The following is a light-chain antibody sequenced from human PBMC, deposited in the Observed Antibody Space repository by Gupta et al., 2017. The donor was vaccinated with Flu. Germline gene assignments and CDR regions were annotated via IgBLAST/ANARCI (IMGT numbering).Light chain of an antibody. Sequence: ATLSCRASQRVSGTYLAWFLQKPGQAPRLLIYASSTRATGIPDRFSGSGSGTDFTLTISQLEPEDFGVYYCQQFGSAPPWTFGQGTKVEIK. CDR3: QQFGSAPPWT. CDR2: ASS. CDR1: QRVSGTY. V-gene: IGKV3-20*01. J-gene: IGKJ1*01.